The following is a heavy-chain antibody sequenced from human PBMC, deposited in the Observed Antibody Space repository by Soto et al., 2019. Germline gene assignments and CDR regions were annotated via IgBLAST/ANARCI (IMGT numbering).Heavy chain of an antibody. J-gene: IGHJ6*02. Sequence: ASVKVSCKASGGTFSSYAISWVRQAPGQGLEWMGGIIPIFGTANYAQKFQGRVTITADESTSTAYMELSSLRSEDTDVYYCASPRGGSDYYYGMDVWGQGTTVTVSS. D-gene: IGHD3-10*01. CDR2: IIPIFGTA. CDR1: GGTFSSYA. V-gene: IGHV1-69*13. CDR3: ASPRGGSDYYYGMDV.